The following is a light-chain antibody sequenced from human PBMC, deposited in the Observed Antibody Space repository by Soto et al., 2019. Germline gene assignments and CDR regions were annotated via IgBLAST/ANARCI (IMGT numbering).Light chain of an antibody. V-gene: IGKV1-5*03. CDR3: QQYDNYPLN. CDR2: KAS. Sequence: DTQMTQSPSTLSASVGDRVTITCRASQSISSWLAWYQQKPGKAPKLLIYKASTLHSGVPSSFSGRGSGTEFTLTISSLQPDDFATYYCQQYDNYPLNFGEGTKVEIK. CDR1: QSISSW. J-gene: IGKJ4*01.